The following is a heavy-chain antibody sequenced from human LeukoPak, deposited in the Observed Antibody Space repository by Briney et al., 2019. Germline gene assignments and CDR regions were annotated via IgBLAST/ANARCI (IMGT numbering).Heavy chain of an antibody. CDR2: ISSSGGNT. CDR3: VTGGPYSSGYYDY. CDR1: GFTFNSYA. J-gene: IGHJ4*02. Sequence: GGTLRLSCSASGFTFNSYAMHWVRQAPGKGLQHVSAISSSGGNTYYADSVRGRFSISRDNSKNTLSLQMSSIRRDDTAVYYCVTGGPYSSGYYDYCGQGTLVTVSS. V-gene: IGHV3-64D*06. D-gene: IGHD6-19*01.